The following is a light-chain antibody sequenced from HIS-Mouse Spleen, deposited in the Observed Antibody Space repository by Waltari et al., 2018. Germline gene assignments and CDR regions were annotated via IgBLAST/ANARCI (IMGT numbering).Light chain of an antibody. CDR1: QLGVTY. J-gene: IGLJ2*01. Sequence: SYELTQPPSVSVSPGQTASITCSGVQLGVTYACWYQQKPGQSPVLVIYQDSKRPSGIPERFSGSNSGNTATLTISGTQAMDEADYYCQAWDSSTDVVFGGGTKLTVL. CDR3: QAWDSSTDVV. V-gene: IGLV3-1*01. CDR2: QDS.